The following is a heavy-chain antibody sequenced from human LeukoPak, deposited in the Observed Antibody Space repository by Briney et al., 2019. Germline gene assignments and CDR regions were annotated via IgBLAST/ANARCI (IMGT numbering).Heavy chain of an antibody. CDR1: GFTFSTYS. J-gene: IGHJ3*02. CDR3: ARDQTNPIVVVPAARGPDAFDI. D-gene: IGHD2-2*01. V-gene: IGHV3-48*04. Sequence: PGGSLRLSCAASGFTFSTYSMNWIRQAPGKGLEWVSYISSSGSTIYYADSVKGRFTISRDNAKNSLYLQMNNLRAEDTAVYYCARDQTNPIVVVPAARGPDAFDIWGQGTMVTVSS. CDR2: ISSSGSTI.